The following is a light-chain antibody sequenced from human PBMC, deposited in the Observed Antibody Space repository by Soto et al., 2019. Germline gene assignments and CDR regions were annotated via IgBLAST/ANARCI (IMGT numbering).Light chain of an antibody. CDR1: QGIGNY. CDR3: HNHNNAPWT. V-gene: IGKV1-27*01. CDR2: AAS. J-gene: IGKJ1*01. Sequence: DIQMTQSPSSLSASVGDRVTITCRASQGIGNYLAWYQQKSGKVPKLLIYAASTLQSVVPSRFSGSRSGTDFTLTISSLQPEAVATYYCHNHNNAPWTFGQGTKVEIQ.